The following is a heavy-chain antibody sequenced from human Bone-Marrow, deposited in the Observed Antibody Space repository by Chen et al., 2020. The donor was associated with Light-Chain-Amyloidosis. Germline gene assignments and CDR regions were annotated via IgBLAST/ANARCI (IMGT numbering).Heavy chain of an antibody. J-gene: IGHJ4*02. D-gene: IGHD5-12*01. Sequence: EVQLEQSGPEVKKPGESLKISCKGSGYTVPNYWIGWVRQMPGKGLDWMGVIYPDDSDSRDSQSFGGQVAISADKSITTAYLQCRSLKASDTAMYYSARRRDGYHFDYWGQGTLVTVSS. CDR2: IYPDDSDS. V-gene: IGHV5-51*01. CDR1: GYTVPNYW. CDR3: ARRRDGYHFDY.